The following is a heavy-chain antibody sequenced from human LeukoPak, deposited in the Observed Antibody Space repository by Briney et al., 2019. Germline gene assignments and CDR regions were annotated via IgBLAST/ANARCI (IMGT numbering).Heavy chain of an antibody. CDR3: TGYSSGWSSGGGY. Sequence: SETLSLTCTVSGGSISSLTYYWGWIRQPPGKGLEWIASIHYSGTTYYSPSLKSRVAISVDRSNNQFSLRLSFVTAADTAVYFCTGYSSGWSSGGGYWGQGTLVTVSS. CDR2: IHYSGTT. V-gene: IGHV4-39*01. CDR1: GGSISSLTYY. D-gene: IGHD6-19*01. J-gene: IGHJ4*02.